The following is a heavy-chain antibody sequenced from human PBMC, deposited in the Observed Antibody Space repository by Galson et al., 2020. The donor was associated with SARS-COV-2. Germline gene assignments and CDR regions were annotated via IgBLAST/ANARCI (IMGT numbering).Heavy chain of an antibody. D-gene: IGHD4-17*01. CDR3: ARATVAALDY. CDR1: GSSLSTSGTP. Sequence: SDPTPVTRTHTLTPTCTFYGSSLSTSGTPVSCIRQPAGKALEWRALIDWDDDKFYSTSLKTRLTIFKDTSNNQVVLTMTNMDPVDTATYYCARATVAALDYWGQGTPVAVSS. J-gene: IGHJ4*02. V-gene: IGHV2-70*04. CDR2: IDWDDDK.